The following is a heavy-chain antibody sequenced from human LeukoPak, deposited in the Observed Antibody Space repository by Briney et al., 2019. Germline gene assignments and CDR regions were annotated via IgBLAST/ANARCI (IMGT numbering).Heavy chain of an antibody. Sequence: SETLSLTCTVSGGSIISYYWSWIRQPAGKGLEWIGRIYTSGSTNYNPSLKSRVTMSVDTSKNQFSLKLSSVTAADTAVYYCATTAVGYRYGMDVWGQGTTVTASS. CDR3: ATTAVGYRYGMDV. CDR2: IYTSGST. V-gene: IGHV4-4*07. CDR1: GGSIISYY. J-gene: IGHJ6*02. D-gene: IGHD2-15*01.